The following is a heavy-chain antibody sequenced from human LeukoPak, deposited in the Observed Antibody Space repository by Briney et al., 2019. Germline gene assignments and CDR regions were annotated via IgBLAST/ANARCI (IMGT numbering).Heavy chain of an antibody. Sequence: PSETLSLTCTVSVGSISSYYWSWIRQPPGKGLEWIGYIYYSGSTNYNPSLKSRVTISVDTSKNQFSLKLSSVTAADTAVYYCARHAVAGTIGYWGQGTLVTVSS. J-gene: IGHJ4*02. CDR2: IYYSGST. CDR1: VGSISSYY. D-gene: IGHD6-19*01. V-gene: IGHV4-59*08. CDR3: ARHAVAGTIGY.